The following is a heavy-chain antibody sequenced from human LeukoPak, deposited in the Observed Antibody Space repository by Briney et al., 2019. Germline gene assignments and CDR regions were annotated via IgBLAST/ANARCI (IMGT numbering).Heavy chain of an antibody. J-gene: IGHJ4*02. V-gene: IGHV1-69*05. CDR2: IIPIFGTA. D-gene: IGHD2-2*01. Sequence: GASVKVSCKASGGTFSSYAISWVRQAPGQGLEWMGGIIPIFGTANYAQKFQGRVTITTDESTSTAYMELSSLRSEDTAVYYCASIPAAGLYFDYWGQGTLVTVSS. CDR1: GGTFSSYA. CDR3: ASIPAAGLYFDY.